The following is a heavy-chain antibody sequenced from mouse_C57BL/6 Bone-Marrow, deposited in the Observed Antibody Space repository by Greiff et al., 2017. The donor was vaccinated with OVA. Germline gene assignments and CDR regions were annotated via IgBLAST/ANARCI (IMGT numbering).Heavy chain of an antibody. CDR3: TRFYYCYYLYYFDY. D-gene: IGHD2-3*01. V-gene: IGHV1-15*01. CDR2: IDPETGGT. Sequence: VQLQQSGAELVRPGASVTLSCKASGYTFTDYELHWVKQTPVHGLEWIGAIDPETGGTAYNQKFKGKAILTADTSSSTAYMELRSLTSDDSAVYYCTRFYYCYYLYYFDYWGQGTTLTVSS. J-gene: IGHJ2*01. CDR1: GYTFTDYE.